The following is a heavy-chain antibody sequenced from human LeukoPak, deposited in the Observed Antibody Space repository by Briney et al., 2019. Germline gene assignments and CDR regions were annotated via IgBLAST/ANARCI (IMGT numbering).Heavy chain of an antibody. D-gene: IGHD3-10*01. J-gene: IGHJ4*02. CDR3: AREAYYYGSGSYYNPLIDY. Sequence: ASVTVSCKASGYTFTGYYMHWVRQAPGQGLEWMGWISAYNGNTNYAQKLQGRVTMTTDTSTSTAYMELRSLRSDDTAVYYCAREAYYYGSGSYYNPLIDYWGQGTLVTVSS. V-gene: IGHV1-18*04. CDR2: ISAYNGNT. CDR1: GYTFTGYY.